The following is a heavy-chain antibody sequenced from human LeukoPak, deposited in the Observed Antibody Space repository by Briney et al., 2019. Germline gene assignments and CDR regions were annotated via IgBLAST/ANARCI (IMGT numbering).Heavy chain of an antibody. Sequence: SETLSLTCAVYGGSFSGHYWNWIRQPPGKGLEWIGEINHSGSTNYNPSLKSRVTISVDTSKNQFSLKLSSVTAADTAVYYCARGQVTDYWGQGTLVTVSS. V-gene: IGHV4-34*01. CDR1: GGSFSGHY. CDR3: ARGQVTDY. CDR2: INHSGST. J-gene: IGHJ4*02.